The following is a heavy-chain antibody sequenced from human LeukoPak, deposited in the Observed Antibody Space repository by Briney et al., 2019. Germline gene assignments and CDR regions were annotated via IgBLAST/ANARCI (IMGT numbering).Heavy chain of an antibody. CDR2: FDPEDSGP. V-gene: IGHV1-24*01. D-gene: IGHD3-10*01. Sequence: ASVKVSCKISGHTLTDFPLHWVRQTPGKGLEWMGGFDPEDSGPIYAQNFRGRLTMTEDTSTDTFYMELSSLRSEDTALYFCATGRGDYYYFMDVWGKGTTVIVSS. J-gene: IGHJ6*03. CDR3: ATGRGDYYYFMDV. CDR1: GHTLTDFP.